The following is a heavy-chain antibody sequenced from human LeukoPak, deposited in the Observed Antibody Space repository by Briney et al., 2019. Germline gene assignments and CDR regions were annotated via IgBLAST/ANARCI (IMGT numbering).Heavy chain of an antibody. D-gene: IGHD2-15*01. J-gene: IGHJ6*02. CDR1: GGTFSSYA. Sequence: ASVKVSCKASGGTFSSYAISWVRQAPGQGLEWMGIINPSGGSTSYAQKFQGRVTMTGDTSTSTVYMELSSLRSEDTAVYYCAREIVVVVAPSTSDYYGMDVWGQGTTVTVSS. CDR3: AREIVVVVAPSTSDYYGMDV. V-gene: IGHV1-46*01. CDR2: INPSGGST.